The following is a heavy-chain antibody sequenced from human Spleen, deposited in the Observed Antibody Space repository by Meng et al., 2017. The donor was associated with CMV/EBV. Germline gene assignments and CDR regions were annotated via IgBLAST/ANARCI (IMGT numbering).Heavy chain of an antibody. J-gene: IGHJ4*02. CDR2: ISGSGGST. V-gene: IGHV3-23*01. Sequence: GESLKISCAASGFTFSSYAMSWVRQAPGKGLEWVSAISGSGGSTYYADSVKGRFTISRDNSNNTLYLQMNSLRAEDTAVYYCEQKAYYYDSSGYLYYCDYWGQGTLVTVSS. D-gene: IGHD3-22*01. CDR1: GFTFSSYA. CDR3: EQKAYYYDSSGYLYYCDY.